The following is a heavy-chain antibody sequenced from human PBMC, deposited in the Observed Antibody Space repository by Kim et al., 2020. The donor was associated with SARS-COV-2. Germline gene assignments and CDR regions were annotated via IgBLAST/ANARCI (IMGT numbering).Heavy chain of an antibody. CDR3: AKALPGEDYYYYYGMDV. J-gene: IGHJ6*02. CDR1: GFTFSSYG. V-gene: IGHV3-33*06. Sequence: GGSLRLSCAASGFTFSSYGMHWVRQAPGKGLEWVAVIWYDGSNKYYADSVKGRFTISRDNSKNTLYLQMNSLRAEDTAVYYCAKALPGEDYYYYYGMDVWGQGTTVTVSS. CDR2: IWYDGSNK. D-gene: IGHD1-26*01.